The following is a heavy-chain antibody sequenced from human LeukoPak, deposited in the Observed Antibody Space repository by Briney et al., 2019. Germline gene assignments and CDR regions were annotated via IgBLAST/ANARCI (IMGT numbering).Heavy chain of an antibody. CDR3: AKEDHFAS. Sequence: PGGSLRLSCAASGFTFEDYTMHWVRQAPGKGLEWVSGITWNSGSIGYADSVRGRFTISKDNAKNSLYLEMNSLRAEDTALYYCAKEDHFASWGQGTLVTVSS. CDR1: GFTFEDYT. V-gene: IGHV3-9*01. J-gene: IGHJ4*02. CDR2: ITWNSGSI.